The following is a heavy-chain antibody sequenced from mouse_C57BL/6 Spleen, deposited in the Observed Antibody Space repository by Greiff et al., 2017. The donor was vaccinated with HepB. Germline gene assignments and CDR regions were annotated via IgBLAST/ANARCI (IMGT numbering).Heavy chain of an antibody. D-gene: IGHD2-1*01. V-gene: IGHV3-6*01. CDR2: ISYDGSN. CDR3: AREYYGNSFDY. Sequence: ESGPGLVKPSQSLSLTCSVTGYSITSGYYWNWIRQFPGNKLEWMGYISYDGSNNYNPSLKNRISITRDTSKNQFFLKLNSVTTEDTATYYCAREYYGNSFDYWGQGTTLTVSS. CDR1: GYSITSGYY. J-gene: IGHJ2*01.